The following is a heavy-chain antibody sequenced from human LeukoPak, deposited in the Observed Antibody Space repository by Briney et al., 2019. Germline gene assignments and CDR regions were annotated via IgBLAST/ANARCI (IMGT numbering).Heavy chain of an antibody. V-gene: IGHV4-59*08. D-gene: IGHD3-16*01. J-gene: IGHJ4*02. CDR2: IYYSGST. Sequence: LETLSLTCTVSGGSISSYYWSWIRQPPGKGLEWIGYIYYSGSTKYNPSLNSRVTISVDTSKNQFSLKLSSVTAADTAVYYCARVFGPYYFDYWGQGTLVTVSS. CDR1: GGSISSYY. CDR3: ARVFGPYYFDY.